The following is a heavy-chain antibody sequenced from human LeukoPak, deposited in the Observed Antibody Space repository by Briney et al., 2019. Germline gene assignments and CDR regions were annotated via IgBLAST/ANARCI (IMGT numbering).Heavy chain of an antibody. J-gene: IGHJ1*01. Sequence: SETLSLTCTVSGGSISRSYWSWIRQPPGKGLEWIGYIYYSGSTNYNPSLKSRVTISVDTSKNQFSLKLSSVTAADTAVYYCASSSSYCGGDCYSAAEYFQHWGQGTLVTVSS. CDR1: GGSISRSY. D-gene: IGHD2-21*02. V-gene: IGHV4-59*01. CDR2: IYYSGST. CDR3: ASSSSYCGGDCYSAAEYFQH.